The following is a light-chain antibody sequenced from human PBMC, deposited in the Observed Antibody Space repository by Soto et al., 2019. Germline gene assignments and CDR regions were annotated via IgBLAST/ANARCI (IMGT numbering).Light chain of an antibody. Sequence: DIQMTQSPSSLSASVGDRVTITCRASQSISTYLIWYQQKPGKAPKLLIYATSSLQSGVPSRFSGSGSETDFTLTISSLQPEDFATYSCQQSYNTTWTFGQGTKVDIK. CDR3: QQSYNTTWT. V-gene: IGKV1-39*01. J-gene: IGKJ1*01. CDR2: ATS. CDR1: QSISTY.